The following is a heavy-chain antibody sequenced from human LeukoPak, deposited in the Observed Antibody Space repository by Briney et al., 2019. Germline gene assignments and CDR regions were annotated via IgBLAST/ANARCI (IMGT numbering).Heavy chain of an antibody. J-gene: IGHJ4*02. CDR3: VRACGGDCYLADY. CDR1: GFTFSSYA. V-gene: IGHV3-23*01. CDR2: ISGSGGGT. Sequence: GGSLRLSCAASGFTFSSYAMSWVRQAPGKGLEWVSAISGSGGGTYYADSVKGRSTISRDNSKNTLYLQMNSLRAEDTAVYYCVRACGGDCYLADYWGQGTLVTVSS. D-gene: IGHD2-21*02.